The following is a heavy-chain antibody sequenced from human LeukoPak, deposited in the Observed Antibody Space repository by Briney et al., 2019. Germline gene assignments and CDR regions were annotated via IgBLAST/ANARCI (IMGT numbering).Heavy chain of an antibody. Sequence: PGGSLRLSCAASGFTFSSYWMSWVRQAPGKGLEWVANIKQDGSEKYYVDSVKGRFTICRDNAKNSLYLQMNSLRAEDTAVYYCAREGLPPIHGAVTIYYFDYWGQGTLVTVSS. CDR1: GFTFSSYW. D-gene: IGHD4-17*01. CDR3: AREGLPPIHGAVTIYYFDY. V-gene: IGHV3-7*01. CDR2: IKQDGSEK. J-gene: IGHJ4*02.